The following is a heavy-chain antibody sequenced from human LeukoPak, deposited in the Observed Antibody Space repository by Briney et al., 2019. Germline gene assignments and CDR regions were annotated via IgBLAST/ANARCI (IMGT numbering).Heavy chain of an antibody. CDR2: ISYDGSNK. Sequence: GRSLRLSCAASGFTFSSYAMHWVRQAPGKGREWVAVISYDGSNKYYADSVKGRFTISRDNSKNTLYLQMNSLRAEDTAVYYCARATVPAAIRYYYYGMDVWGQGTTVTVSS. CDR3: ARATVPAAIRYYYYGMDV. V-gene: IGHV3-30-3*01. J-gene: IGHJ6*02. D-gene: IGHD2-2*02. CDR1: GFTFSSYA.